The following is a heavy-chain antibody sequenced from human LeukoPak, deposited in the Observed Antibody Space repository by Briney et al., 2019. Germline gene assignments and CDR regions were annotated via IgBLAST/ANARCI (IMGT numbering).Heavy chain of an antibody. D-gene: IGHD3-9*01. CDR3: TYAPTYYDILTGYYEGDY. J-gene: IGHJ4*02. CDR2: IKSKTDGGTT. V-gene: IGHV3-15*01. Sequence: PGGSLRLSCAASGFTFSNAWMSWVRQAPGKGLEWVGRIKSKTDGGTTDYAAPVKGRFTISRDDSKNTLYLQMNSLKTEDTAVYYCTYAPTYYDILTGYYEGDYWGQGTLVTVSS. CDR1: GFTFSNAW.